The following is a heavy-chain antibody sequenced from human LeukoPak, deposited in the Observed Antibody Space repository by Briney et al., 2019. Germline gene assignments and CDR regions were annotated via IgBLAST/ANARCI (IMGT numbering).Heavy chain of an antibody. Sequence: GGSLRLPCATSGFTFRDYWIHWVRHAPGGGLVWVGRIDNDGSDTIYADSVKGRFTVSRDNAKNTLYLQMNSLRAEDTAVYFCARGGFSHGFDVWGQGTVVTVSS. CDR1: GFTFRDYW. CDR2: IDNDGSDT. V-gene: IGHV3-74*01. J-gene: IGHJ3*01. CDR3: ARGGFSHGFDV. D-gene: IGHD5-12*01.